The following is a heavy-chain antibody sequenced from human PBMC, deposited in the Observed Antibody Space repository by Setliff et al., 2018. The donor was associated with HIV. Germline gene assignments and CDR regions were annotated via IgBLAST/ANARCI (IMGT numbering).Heavy chain of an antibody. D-gene: IGHD2-2*01. CDR2: IRYDGTNE. CDR3: ARRGYCSSTTCYYDY. CDR1: GFSFGSYG. J-gene: IGHJ4*02. Sequence: GGSLRLSCAASGFSFGSYGLHWVRQAPGKGLEWLTFIRYDGTNEYYADSVKGRFSISRDNSKNTLYLQMGSLRAEDMAVYYCARRGYCSSTTCYYDYWGQGTLVTVSS. V-gene: IGHV3-30*02.